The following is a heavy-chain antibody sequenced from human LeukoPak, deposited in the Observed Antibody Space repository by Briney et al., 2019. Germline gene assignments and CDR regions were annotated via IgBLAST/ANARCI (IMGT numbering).Heavy chain of an antibody. CDR3: ARFPGATAFDY. V-gene: IGHV3-53*01. CDR1: GFTVSSNY. D-gene: IGHD1-26*01. Sequence: PGGSLRLSCAASGFTVSSNYMSWVCQAPGKGLEWVSVIYSGGSTYYADSVKGRFTISRDNSKNTLYLQMNSLRVEDTAVYYCARFPGATAFDYWGQGTLVTVSS. CDR2: IYSGGST. J-gene: IGHJ4*02.